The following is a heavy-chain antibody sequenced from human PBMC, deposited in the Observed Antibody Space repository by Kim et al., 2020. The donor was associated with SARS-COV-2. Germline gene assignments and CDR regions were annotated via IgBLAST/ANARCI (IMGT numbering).Heavy chain of an antibody. CDR2: QQSGNT. V-gene: IGHV4-30-2*04. Sequence: QQSGNTWYTPSLKSRVTISVDTPKNQFSLKLSSVTAADTAVYFCVRAFDHWGQGTLVTVSS. J-gene: IGHJ4*02. CDR3: VRAFDH.